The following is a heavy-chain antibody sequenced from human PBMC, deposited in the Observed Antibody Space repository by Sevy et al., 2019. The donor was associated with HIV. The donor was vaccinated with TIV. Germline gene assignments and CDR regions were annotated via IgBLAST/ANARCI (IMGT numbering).Heavy chain of an antibody. J-gene: IGHJ4*02. D-gene: IGHD1-26*01. CDR1: GFTFGDYA. V-gene: IGHV3-49*04. Sequence: GGSLRLSCTGSGFTFGDYAMNWVRQAPGKGLEWVAFLKSTADGGTVDHAASVKGRFSISRDDSKNIAYLQMNDLKTEDTGVYYCTRWEGAQSIFDYWGQGALVTVSS. CDR3: TRWEGAQSIFDY. CDR2: LKSTADGGTV.